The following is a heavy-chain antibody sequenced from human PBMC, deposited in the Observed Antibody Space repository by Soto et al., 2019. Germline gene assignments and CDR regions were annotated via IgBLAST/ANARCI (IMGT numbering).Heavy chain of an antibody. J-gene: IGHJ4*02. CDR1: GFTFSSYA. CDR3: ARPASRTIRAGFDH. D-gene: IGHD3-10*01. Sequence: EVQLLESGGGLVQPGGSLRLSCAASGFTFSSYAMSWVRQAPGQGLEWVSAISGSGSNPYYADSVKGRFTISRDNSKNTLYLQMNGLRAEAPSLYSCARPASRTIRAGFDHWGQGTLVTVSS. CDR2: ISGSGSNP. V-gene: IGHV3-23*01.